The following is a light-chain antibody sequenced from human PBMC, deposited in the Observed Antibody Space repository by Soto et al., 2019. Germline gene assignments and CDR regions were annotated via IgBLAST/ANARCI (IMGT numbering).Light chain of an antibody. CDR2: DVS. CDR1: SSDVGGYNY. CDR3: SSYTSGSTYV. J-gene: IGLJ1*01. Sequence: QSALPQPASVSGSPGQSITIACTGTSSDVGGYNYVSWYQQHPGKAPKLMIYDVSNRPSGVSNRFSGSKSGNTASLTISGLQAVDESDYYCSSYTSGSTYVFGTGTKLTVL. V-gene: IGLV2-14*03.